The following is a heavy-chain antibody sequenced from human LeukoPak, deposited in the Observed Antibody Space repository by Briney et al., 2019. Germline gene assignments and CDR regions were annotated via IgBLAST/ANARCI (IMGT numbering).Heavy chain of an antibody. J-gene: IGHJ4*02. V-gene: IGHV4-38-2*02. CDR1: GYSISSGYY. D-gene: IGHD6-19*01. CDR2: IYHSGST. CDR3: AKRGSSGWYFDY. Sequence: SETLSLTCTVSGYSISSGYYWGWIRQPPGKGLEWIGSIYHSGSTYYNPSLKSRVTISVDTSKNQFSLKLSSVTAADTAAYYCAKRGSSGWYFDYWGQGTLVTVSS.